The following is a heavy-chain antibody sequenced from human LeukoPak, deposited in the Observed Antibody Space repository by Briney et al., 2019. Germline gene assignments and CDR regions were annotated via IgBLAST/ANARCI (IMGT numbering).Heavy chain of an antibody. V-gene: IGHV3-7*01. CDR2: IKQDGSEK. D-gene: IGHD3-22*01. CDR3: ARGENYYDSSGYTQDY. J-gene: IGHJ4*02. Sequence: GGSLRLSCAASGFTFSSYWMSWVRQAPGKGLEWVANIKQDGSEKYYVDSVKGRFTISRDNAKNSLYLQMNSLRAEDTAVYYCARGENYYDSSGYTQDYWGQGTLVTVSS. CDR1: GFTFSSYW.